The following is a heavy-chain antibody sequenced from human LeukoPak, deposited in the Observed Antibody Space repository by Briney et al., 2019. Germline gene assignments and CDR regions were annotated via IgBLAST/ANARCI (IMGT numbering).Heavy chain of an antibody. Sequence: SETLSLTCTVSGGSISSSSYYWGWIRQPPGKGLEWIGSIYYSGSTYYNPSLKSRVTISVDTSKNQFSLKLSSVTAADTAVYYCAREISGWYSAGTRHYYYYYMDVWGKGTTVTVSS. D-gene: IGHD6-19*01. CDR3: AREISGWYSAGTRHYYYYYMDV. CDR2: IYYSGST. CDR1: GGSISSSSYY. V-gene: IGHV4-39*07. J-gene: IGHJ6*03.